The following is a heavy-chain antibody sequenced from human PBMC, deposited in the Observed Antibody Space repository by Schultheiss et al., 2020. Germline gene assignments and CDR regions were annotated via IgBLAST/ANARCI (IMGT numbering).Heavy chain of an antibody. D-gene: IGHD5-18*01. CDR2: IYYSGST. Sequence: SQTLSLTCSVSGGSISSGSYYWSWIRQPAGKGLEWIGYIYYSGSTNYNPSLKSRVTISVDTSKNQFSLKVSSVTAADTAVYYCARGRRDRRRGYSYGIHFFFDYWGQGTLVTVSS. V-gene: IGHV4-61*10. J-gene: IGHJ4*02. CDR3: ARGRRDRRRGYSYGIHFFFDY. CDR1: GGSISSGSYY.